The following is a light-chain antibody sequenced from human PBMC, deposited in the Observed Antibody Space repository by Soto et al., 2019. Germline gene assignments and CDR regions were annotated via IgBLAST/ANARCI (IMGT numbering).Light chain of an antibody. CDR3: QQYNSWPET. CDR2: GAS. V-gene: IGKV3-15*01. Sequence: EIVMTQSPATLSVSPGERATLSCRASQSISSNLAWFQQKPGQAPRLLTYGASTRATGIPARFSGSGSGTEFTLTISSLQSEDFAVYYCQQYNSWPETFGQGTKVDIK. J-gene: IGKJ1*01. CDR1: QSISSN.